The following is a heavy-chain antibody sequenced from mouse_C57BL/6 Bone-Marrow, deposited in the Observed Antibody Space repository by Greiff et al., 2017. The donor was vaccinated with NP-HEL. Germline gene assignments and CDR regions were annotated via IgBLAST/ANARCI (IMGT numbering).Heavy chain of an antibody. J-gene: IGHJ3*01. CDR3: ARNYYGSSSDWFAY. CDR2: LYPYNCVS. D-gene: IGHD1-1*01. V-gene: IGHV1-31*01. Sequence: VQLKESGPELVNPGASVKISCKASGYSFTGYYMHWVPPRHGPLLAWICSLYPYNCVSSYNQKFKGKATLTVDKSSSTAYMERRSLTSEDSAVYYCARNYYGSSSDWFAYWGQGTLVTVSA. CDR1: GYSFTGYY.